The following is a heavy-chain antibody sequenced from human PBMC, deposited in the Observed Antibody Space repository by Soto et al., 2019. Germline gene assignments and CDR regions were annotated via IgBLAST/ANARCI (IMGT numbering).Heavy chain of an antibody. Sequence: ASVKVSCKASGYTFPGNYMHWVRQAPGQGLEWMALINPTSGGTNYAQKFQGRVTMTWDTSISTAYMELSRLRSDDTAIYYCARGYCSSSGCSHYFDYWGQGTLVTVSS. J-gene: IGHJ4*02. V-gene: IGHV1-2*02. CDR1: GYTFPGNY. CDR3: ARGYCSSSGCSHYFDY. CDR2: INPTSGGT. D-gene: IGHD2-2*01.